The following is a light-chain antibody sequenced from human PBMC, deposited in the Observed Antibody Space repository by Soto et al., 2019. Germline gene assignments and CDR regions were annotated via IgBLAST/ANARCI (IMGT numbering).Light chain of an antibody. V-gene: IGLV2-14*03. CDR2: GVY. J-gene: IGLJ1*01. CDR1: RTDVDGYDY. Sequence: QSVLTQPASVSGSPGQSIAISCTGVRTDVDGYDYVSWYQQHPGQAPQLIIYGVYNRPSGVSHRFSGSKSGDTASLTISGLQAEDEADYYCTSYTSSTPLYVFGTGTKVTVL. CDR3: TSYTSSTPLYV.